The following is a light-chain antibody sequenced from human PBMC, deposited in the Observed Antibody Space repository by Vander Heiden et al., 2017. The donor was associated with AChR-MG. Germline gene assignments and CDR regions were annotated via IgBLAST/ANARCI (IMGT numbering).Light chain of an antibody. CDR2: AAS. CDR1: QGISSY. CDR3: QQEDSCPCT. Sequence: AIRMTQSPSSFSASTGDRVTITCRASQGISSYLAWYQQKPGKAPKLLIYAASTLQSGVPSRFSGSGSGTDFTLTISCLQSEDFATYYCQQEDSCPCTFDQRSKLDIK. V-gene: IGKV1-8*01. J-gene: IGKJ2*02.